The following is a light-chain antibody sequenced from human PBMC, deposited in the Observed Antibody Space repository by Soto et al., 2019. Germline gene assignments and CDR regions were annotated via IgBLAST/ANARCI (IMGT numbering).Light chain of an antibody. CDR1: QSVSSSY. CDR2: GAS. J-gene: IGKJ5*01. CDR3: QQYGSSST. V-gene: IGKV3-20*01. Sequence: EIVLTQSTSTPSLSPGERATLSFRASQSVSSSYLAWYQQKPGQAPRLLIYGASSRPTGIPDRFSGSGSGTDFTLTISRLEPEDFAVYYCQQYGSSSTFGQGTRLEIK.